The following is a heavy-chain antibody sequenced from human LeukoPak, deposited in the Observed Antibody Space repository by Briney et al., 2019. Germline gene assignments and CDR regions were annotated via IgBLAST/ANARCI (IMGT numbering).Heavy chain of an antibody. CDR2: VSGSGGST. J-gene: IGHJ4*02. D-gene: IGHD2-21*02. V-gene: IGHV3-23*01. CDR3: AKTSVTAIAYFDS. Sequence: GGSLRLSCAASGFSFSSYAMSWVRQAPGKGLEWVSTVSGSGGSTYYADSVKGRFTMSRDNSKNTLCLQMNSLRAEDTAVYYCAKTSVTAIAYFDSWGQGTLVTASS. CDR1: GFSFSSYA.